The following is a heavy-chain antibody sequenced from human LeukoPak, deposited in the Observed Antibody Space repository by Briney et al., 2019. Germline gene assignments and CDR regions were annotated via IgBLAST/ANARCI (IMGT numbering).Heavy chain of an antibody. CDR3: ARGGGDVGFDY. D-gene: IGHD1-26*01. J-gene: IGHJ4*02. CDR1: GYTFTSYG. CDR2: ISAYNGNT. V-gene: IGHV1-18*01. Sequence: ASVKVSCKASGYTFTSYGISWVRQAPGQGLEWMGWISAYNGNTNYAQKLQGRVTMTRDTSTSTVYMELSSLRSEDTAVYYCARGGGDVGFDYWGQGTLVTVSS.